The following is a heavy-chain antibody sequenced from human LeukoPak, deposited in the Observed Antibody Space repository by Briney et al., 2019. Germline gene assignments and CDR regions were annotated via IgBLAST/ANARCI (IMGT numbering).Heavy chain of an antibody. CDR2: IIHSGKT. Sequence: PSETLSLTCAVSAYSISSGYYGCSILQSPGKGLARVGSIIHSGKTYYNPSLKSRVTISVDTSKNEFALKLSSVTAADTAVYFCARVKGHSYYSNGYYRYFDYWGQGTLVTVSS. J-gene: IGHJ4*02. CDR1: AYSISSGYY. CDR3: ARVKGHSYYSNGYYRYFDY. D-gene: IGHD3-22*01. V-gene: IGHV4-38-2*01.